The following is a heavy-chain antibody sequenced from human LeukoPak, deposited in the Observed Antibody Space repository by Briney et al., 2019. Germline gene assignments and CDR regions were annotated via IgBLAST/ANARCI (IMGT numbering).Heavy chain of an antibody. CDR1: GDSVSTYY. CDR3: ARWGGSETYHFDY. CDR2: IYNSVST. J-gene: IGHJ4*02. D-gene: IGHD3-10*01. V-gene: IGHV4-4*07. Sequence: PSDTLSLTCTVSGDSVSTYYWSWIRQPAGKGLEWIGRIYNSVSTNYNPSLKSRVTMSVDTSKNQFSLKLSSVTAADTAVYYCARWGGSETYHFDYWGQGTLVTVSS.